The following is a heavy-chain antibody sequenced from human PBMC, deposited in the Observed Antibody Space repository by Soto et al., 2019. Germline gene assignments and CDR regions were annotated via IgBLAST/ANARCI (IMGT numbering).Heavy chain of an antibody. CDR1: GFTFTHTW. V-gene: IGHV3-15*01. J-gene: IGHJ6*02. Sequence: NPGGSLRLSCAGSGFTFTHTWINWVRQAPGKGLEWVGRSQSKADGGTSEYAAPVRGRFTLSRDDSKNTLYLQMNSLKTEDSAVYYCATVGENYAIQFMGIQRAGMDVWGQGTTVTVSS. CDR3: ATVGENYAIQFMGIQRAGMDV. D-gene: IGHD3-16*01. CDR2: SQSKADGGTS.